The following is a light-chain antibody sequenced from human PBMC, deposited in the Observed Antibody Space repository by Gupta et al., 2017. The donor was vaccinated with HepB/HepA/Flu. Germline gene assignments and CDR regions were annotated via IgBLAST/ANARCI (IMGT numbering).Light chain of an antibody. CDR1: SGSVSTNYN. CDR3: ELHMVSGSVV. V-gene: IGLV8-61*01. CDR2: STN. J-gene: IGLJ2*01. Sequence: QTVVTQEPSFSVSPGGTVTLTCGLSSGSVSTNYNPTWLQQTPGPPPLTLLDSTNTRSSGVPERCAGSILGTNAVTNMTGAQALDEAYYYCELHMVSGSVVFGGGTKLTVL.